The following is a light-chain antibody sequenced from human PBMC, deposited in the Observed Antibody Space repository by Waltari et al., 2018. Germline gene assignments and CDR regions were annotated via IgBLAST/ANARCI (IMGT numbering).Light chain of an antibody. Sequence: QSALTQPASVSGSPGQSITISCTGTRSDFGDYNLFSGYQQPAGKCPKLIIYEVNKRPAGFSTRCGGSRSGNRASLTSSGGQAEDEATDCCCSYAGTTSWLFGGGTKVTVL. CDR1: RSDFGDYNL. CDR2: EVN. J-gene: IGLJ3*02. CDR3: CSYAGTTSWL. V-gene: IGLV2-23*02.